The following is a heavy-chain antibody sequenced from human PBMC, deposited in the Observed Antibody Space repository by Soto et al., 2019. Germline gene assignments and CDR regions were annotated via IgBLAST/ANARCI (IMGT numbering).Heavy chain of an antibody. CDR2: INHSGST. V-gene: IGHV4-34*01. Sequence: SETLSLTCAVYGGSFSGYYWRWIRHPPGKGLECIGEINHSGSTNYNPSLKSRVTISVDTSKNQFSLKLSSVTAADTAVYYCARGPQSSGSYYYYYYGMDVSGQGTTVTLSS. CDR3: ARGPQSSGSYYYYYYGMDV. CDR1: GGSFSGYY. D-gene: IGHD6-19*01. J-gene: IGHJ6*02.